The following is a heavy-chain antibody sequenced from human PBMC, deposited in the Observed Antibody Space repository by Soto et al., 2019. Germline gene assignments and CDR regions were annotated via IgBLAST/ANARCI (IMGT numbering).Heavy chain of an antibody. Sequence: QVQLQESGPGLVKPSGTLSLTCAVSGGSISSSNWWSWVRQPPGKGGEWIGEIYHSGSPNYNPHPKSRVTIAVDKSKNRFSLKLSSVTAADTAVYYCARSTRSGTTFDYWGQGTLVTVSS. CDR2: IYHSGSP. CDR1: GGSISSSNW. J-gene: IGHJ4*02. D-gene: IGHD4-17*01. CDR3: ARSTRSGTTFDY. V-gene: IGHV4-4*02.